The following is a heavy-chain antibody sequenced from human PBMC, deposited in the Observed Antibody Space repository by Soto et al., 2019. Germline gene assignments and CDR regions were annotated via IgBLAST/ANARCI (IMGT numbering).Heavy chain of an antibody. CDR1: GGSISSGGYY. Sequence: QVQLQESGPGLVKPSQTLSLTCTVSGGSISSGGYYWSWIRQHPGKGLAWIGYIYYSGSTYYNPSLKSRVTISVDTSKNQFSLKLSSVTAADTAVYYCARDAGYSYGYGFDYWGQGTLVTVSS. V-gene: IGHV4-31*03. D-gene: IGHD5-18*01. CDR2: IYYSGST. CDR3: ARDAGYSYGYGFDY. J-gene: IGHJ4*02.